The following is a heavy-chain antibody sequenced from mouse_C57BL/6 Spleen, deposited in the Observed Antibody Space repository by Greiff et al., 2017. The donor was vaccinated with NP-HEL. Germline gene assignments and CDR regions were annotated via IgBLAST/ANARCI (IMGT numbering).Heavy chain of an antibody. CDR1: GYTFTSYW. CDR2: IYPSDSET. J-gene: IGHJ3*01. CDR3: ARSDYDEGAGFAY. Sequence: VQLQQSGAELVRPGSSVKLSCKASGYTFTSYWMDWVKQRPGQGLEWIGNIYPSDSETHYNQKFKDKATLTVDKSSSTAYMQLSSLTSEDSAVYYGARSDYDEGAGFAYWGQGTLVTVSA. D-gene: IGHD2-4*01. V-gene: IGHV1-61*01.